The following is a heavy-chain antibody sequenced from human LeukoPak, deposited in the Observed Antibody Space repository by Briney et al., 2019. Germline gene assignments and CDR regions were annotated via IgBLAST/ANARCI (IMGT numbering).Heavy chain of an antibody. Sequence: GGSLRLSCTASGFTFSSFSMNWVRQAPGKGLEWVSYISSSSTTIYYADSVEGRFTISRDNAKNSLFLQMNSLRDEDTAVYYCARNSRLDVWGQGTTVTVSS. V-gene: IGHV3-48*02. D-gene: IGHD5-12*01. J-gene: IGHJ6*02. CDR1: GFTFSSFS. CDR2: ISSSSTTI. CDR3: ARNSRLDV.